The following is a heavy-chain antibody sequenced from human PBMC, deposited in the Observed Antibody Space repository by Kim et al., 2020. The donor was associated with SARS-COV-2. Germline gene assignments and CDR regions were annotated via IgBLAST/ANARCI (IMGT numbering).Heavy chain of an antibody. CDR2: IRSKAYGGTT. CDR1: GFTFGDYA. V-gene: IGHV3-49*03. CDR3: TRERLTMVRGVTFDY. D-gene: IGHD3-10*01. J-gene: IGHJ4*02. Sequence: GGSLRLSCTASGFTFGDYAMSWFRQVPGKGLEWVGLIRSKAYGGTTQYAASVKGRFTISRDDSKSIAYLQMNSLKTEDTAVYYCTRERLTMVRGVTFDYWGQGTLVTVSS.